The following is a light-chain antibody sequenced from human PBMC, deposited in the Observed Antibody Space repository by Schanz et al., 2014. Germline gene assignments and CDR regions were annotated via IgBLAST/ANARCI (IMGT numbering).Light chain of an antibody. Sequence: QSALTQPPSASGSPGQSVTISCTGTSSDVGAYQYVSWYQQHPGKAPKLVIYEVTKRPSGVPDRFSGSKSGNTASLTVSGLQAEDEADYYCSSYAGSNNPVVFGGGTKLTVL. J-gene: IGLJ2*01. CDR1: SSDVGAYQY. CDR2: EVT. CDR3: SSYAGSNNPVV. V-gene: IGLV2-8*01.